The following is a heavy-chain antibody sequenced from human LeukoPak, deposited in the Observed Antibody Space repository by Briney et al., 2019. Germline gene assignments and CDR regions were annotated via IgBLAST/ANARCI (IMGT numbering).Heavy chain of an antibody. D-gene: IGHD2-2*01. CDR1: GYTFTSYD. CDR2: RNPNSGNT. Sequence: ASVKVSCKASGYTFTSYDINWARRATGQGLEWMGWRNPNSGNTGYAQKFQGRVTMTRNTSISTAYMELSSLRSEDTAVYYCARFDIVVVPAASRHYYYYGMDVWGQGTTVTVSS. CDR3: ARFDIVVVPAASRHYYYYGMDV. V-gene: IGHV1-8*01. J-gene: IGHJ6*02.